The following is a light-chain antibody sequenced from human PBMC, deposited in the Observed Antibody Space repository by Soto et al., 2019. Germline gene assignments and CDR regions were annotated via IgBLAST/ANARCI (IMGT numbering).Light chain of an antibody. CDR1: SSNIGAGYD. J-gene: IGLJ3*02. CDR3: CSFTSSATWV. Sequence: QSVVTQPPSVSGAPGQRVTISCTGSSSNIGAGYDVHWYQQLPGTAPKLLIYGNSNRPSGVPDRFSGSKSGTSASLAITGLQAEDEADYYCCSFTSSATWVFGGGTKVTVL. CDR2: GNS. V-gene: IGLV1-40*01.